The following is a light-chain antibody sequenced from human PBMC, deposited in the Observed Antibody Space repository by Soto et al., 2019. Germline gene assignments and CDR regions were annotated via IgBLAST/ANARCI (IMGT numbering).Light chain of an antibody. V-gene: IGKV3-20*01. CDR1: QSVSSN. CDR2: GAS. CDR3: QQYGSSPRT. Sequence: EMVMMQSPATLSVCPEERATLSCRASQSVSSNLAWYQQKPGQAPRLLIYGASSRATGIPDRFSGSGSGTDFTLTISRLEPEDFAVYYCQQYGSSPRTFGQGTXVDIK. J-gene: IGKJ1*01.